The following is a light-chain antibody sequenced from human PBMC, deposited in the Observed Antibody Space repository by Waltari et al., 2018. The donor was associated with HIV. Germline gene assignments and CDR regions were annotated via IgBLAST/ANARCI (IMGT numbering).Light chain of an antibody. V-gene: IGLV1-40*03. Sequence: QSVLTQPPSVSGAPGQRVPISCNGSSSNLGTPYEVHWYQQFPGTAPKLPIHRNTNRPSGVPARFSASKSGASASLVITGLQAEDEAYYFCQSFDRTLNPPDWLFGGGTKVTVL. J-gene: IGLJ3*02. CDR1: SSNLGTPYE. CDR2: RNT. CDR3: QSFDRTLNPPDWL.